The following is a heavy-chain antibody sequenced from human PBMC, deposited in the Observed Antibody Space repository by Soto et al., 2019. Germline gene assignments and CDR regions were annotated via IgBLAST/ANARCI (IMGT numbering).Heavy chain of an antibody. V-gene: IGHV4-59*01. CDR1: GGSISSYY. CDR3: ARDLGYCSGGSCRRDYYYYGMDV. D-gene: IGHD2-15*01. CDR2: IYYSGST. J-gene: IGHJ6*02. Sequence: SETLSLTCTVSGGSISSYYWSWIRQPPGKGLERVGYIYYSGSTNYNPSLKSRVTISVDTSKNQFSLKLSSVTAADTAVYYCARDLGYCSGGSCRRDYYYYGMDVWGQGTTVT.